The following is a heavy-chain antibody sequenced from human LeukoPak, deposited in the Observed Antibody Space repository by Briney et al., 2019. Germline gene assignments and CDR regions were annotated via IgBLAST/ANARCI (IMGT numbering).Heavy chain of an antibody. CDR1: TFTFGDYP. V-gene: IGHV3-49*04. J-gene: IGHJ3*01. Sequence: GGSLRLSCTSATFTFGDYPLNWVRQAPGRGLEWITFIKTKPFGGTSEYAASVKGRFTFSRDDSKNIAYLQMNRLNTEDTAVYYCTRHQSPYLDAFDVWGQGTMVTVAS. CDR3: TRHQSPYLDAFDV. CDR2: IKTKPFGGTS. D-gene: IGHD2-2*01.